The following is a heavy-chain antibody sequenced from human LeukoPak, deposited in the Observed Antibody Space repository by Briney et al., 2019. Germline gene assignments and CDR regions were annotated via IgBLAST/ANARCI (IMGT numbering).Heavy chain of an antibody. CDR1: GGSISSYY. CDR3: AAKWELGGVGAFDI. Sequence: SETLSLTSTVSGGSISSYYWSWIRQPAGKGLEWIGRLYTSGRTNYNPSLKSRVAISVDTSKNQFSLKLSSVTAADTAVYYCAAKWELGGVGAFDIWGQGTMVTVSS. J-gene: IGHJ3*02. V-gene: IGHV4-4*07. D-gene: IGHD1-26*01. CDR2: LYTSGRT.